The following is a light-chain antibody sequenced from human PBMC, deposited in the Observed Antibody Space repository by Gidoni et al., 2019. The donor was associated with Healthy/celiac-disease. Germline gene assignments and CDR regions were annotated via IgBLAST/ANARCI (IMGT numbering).Light chain of an antibody. Sequence: EIVMTQSPATLSVSPGERATLSCRASQSVSSNFAWYQQQPGQAPRLLIYGASTRATGIPTRVRGSGSGTEFTLTISSLKSEDVAVYYCQQYKNWTSEHTFGQGTKLEIK. J-gene: IGKJ2*01. CDR1: QSVSSN. CDR2: GAS. V-gene: IGKV3-15*01. CDR3: QQYKNWTSEHT.